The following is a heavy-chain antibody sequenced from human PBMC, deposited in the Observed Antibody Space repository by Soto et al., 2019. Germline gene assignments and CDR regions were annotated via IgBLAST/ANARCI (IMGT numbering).Heavy chain of an antibody. V-gene: IGHV4-31*03. D-gene: IGHD6-13*01. J-gene: IGHJ4*02. Sequence: LSLTCSVSGGSISSGGCYGSWIRQHPGKGLEWIGYIYYSGSTYYNPSLKSRVTISVDKSKNQFSLKLSSVTAADTAVYYCARAAMGGSSWRFDYWGQGTLVTVYS. CDR2: IYYSGST. CDR1: GGSISSGGCY. CDR3: ARAAMGGSSWRFDY.